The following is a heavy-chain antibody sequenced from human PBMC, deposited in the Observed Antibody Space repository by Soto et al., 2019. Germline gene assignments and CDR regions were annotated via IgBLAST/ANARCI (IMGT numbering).Heavy chain of an antibody. CDR3: ATGYPEYGYIWGSYY. V-gene: IGHV1-24*01. D-gene: IGHD3-16*01. CDR2: FDPEDGET. J-gene: IGHJ4*02. CDR1: GYTLTELS. Sequence: QVQLVQSGAEVKRPGASVKVSCKVSGYTLTELSMHWVRQAPGKGLEWMGGFDPEDGETIYAQKFQGRVTMTKDTSTDTAYMELSSLRSEDTAVYYCATGYPEYGYIWGSYYWGQGTLVTVSS.